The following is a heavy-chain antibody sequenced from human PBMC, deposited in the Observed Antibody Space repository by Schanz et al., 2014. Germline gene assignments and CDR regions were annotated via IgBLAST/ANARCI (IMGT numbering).Heavy chain of an antibody. CDR1: EYSFTSYS. V-gene: IGHV1-3*04. CDR3: ARGIGGYGANNCFDN. J-gene: IGHJ4*02. Sequence: QVHLVQSGAAAKRPGASVKVSCKASEYSFTSYSMHWVRQAPGQRLEWMGWINTGSGDTKYSQNYQGRVTITRDTSASTADMELSSLRSEDTAVYSCARGIGGYGANNCFDNWGQGTMVTVSS. CDR2: INTGSGDT. D-gene: IGHD5-12*01.